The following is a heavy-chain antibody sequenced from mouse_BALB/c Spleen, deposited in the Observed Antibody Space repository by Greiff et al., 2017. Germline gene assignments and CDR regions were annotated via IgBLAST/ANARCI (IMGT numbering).Heavy chain of an antibody. CDR1: GFTFNTYA. V-gene: IGHV10-1*02. CDR3: VRHDYDAMDY. Sequence: DVHLVESGGGLVQPKGSLKLSCAASGFTFNTYAMNWVRQAPGKGLEWVARIRSKSNNYATYYADSVKDRFTISRDDSQSMLYLQMNNLKTEDTAMYYCVRHDYDAMDYWGQGTSVTVSS. CDR2: IRSKSNNYAT. J-gene: IGHJ4*01.